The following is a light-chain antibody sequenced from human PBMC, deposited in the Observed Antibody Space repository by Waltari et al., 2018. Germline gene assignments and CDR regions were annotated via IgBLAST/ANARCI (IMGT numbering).Light chain of an antibody. CDR3: CSYVDTYTYV. CDR2: DVS. CDR1: TRYVGGSTF. J-gene: IGLJ1*01. Sequence: QSALTQPRSVSGPPGQSVTTPCTGPTRYVGGSTFVSWFQQLPGSAPKLLIYDVSERPPGVPDRFSGSKSANTASLTISGLQAEDEADYYCCSYVDTYTYVFGPGTRVIVL. V-gene: IGLV2-11*01.